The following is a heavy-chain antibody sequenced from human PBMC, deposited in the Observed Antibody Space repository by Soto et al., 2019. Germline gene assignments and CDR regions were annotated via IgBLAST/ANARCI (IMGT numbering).Heavy chain of an antibody. CDR2: IYHTGST. Sequence: SETLSLTCSVSGASVSAYYWSWVRQPPGKGLEWIGYIYHTGSTFYNDSLKSRVTMSVDTSKNQFSLKLSSVTAADTAVYYCASHSSHWPFFDFWGQGTLVTVSS. CDR1: GASVSAYY. J-gene: IGHJ4*02. CDR3: ASHSSHWPFFDF. D-gene: IGHD6-13*01. V-gene: IGHV4-59*02.